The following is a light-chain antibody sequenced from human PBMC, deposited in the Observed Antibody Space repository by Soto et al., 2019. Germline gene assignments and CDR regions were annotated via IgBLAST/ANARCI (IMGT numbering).Light chain of an antibody. CDR3: QQYHNWPPYT. Sequence: EIVMTQSPATLSVSPGERATLSCRVSQSVSTNLAWYQQKPGQAPRLLMYGASTRATGIPARFSGSGSGTEFTLTISSLQSKDFAVYYCQQYHNWPPYTFGQGTKLEIK. J-gene: IGKJ2*01. CDR1: QSVSTN. V-gene: IGKV3-15*01. CDR2: GAS.